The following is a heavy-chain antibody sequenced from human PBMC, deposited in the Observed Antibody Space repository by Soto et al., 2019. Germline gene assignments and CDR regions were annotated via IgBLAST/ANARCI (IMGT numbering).Heavy chain of an antibody. CDR1: GGSFSGYY. V-gene: IGHV4-34*01. CDR3: ARGLGPPRITILGVVISRDYYGMDV. CDR2: INHSGST. Sequence: SETLSLTCAVYGGSFSGYYWSWIRQPPGKGLEWSGEINHSGSTNYNPSLKSRVTISVDTSKNQFSLKLSSVTAADTAVYYCARGLGPPRITILGVVISRDYYGMDVWGQGTTVTVSS. D-gene: IGHD3-3*01. J-gene: IGHJ6*02.